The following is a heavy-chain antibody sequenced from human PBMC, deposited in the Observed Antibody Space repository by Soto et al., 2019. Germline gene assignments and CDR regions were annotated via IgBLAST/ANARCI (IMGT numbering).Heavy chain of an antibody. CDR2: ITWDNGEI. V-gene: IGHV3-9*01. J-gene: IGHJ6*04. D-gene: IGHD3-3*01. CDR1: GFTFDANA. Sequence: EVQLVESGGGLVQPGRSLRLSCAGSGFTFDANAMHWVRQAPGKGLEWVSGITWDNGEIDYADSVNGRFTLSRDNAKNSLYMEMHSLRTEDSALYYCAKTSRGFDFWRGMDVWGNGTPVTVCS. CDR3: AKTSRGFDFWRGMDV.